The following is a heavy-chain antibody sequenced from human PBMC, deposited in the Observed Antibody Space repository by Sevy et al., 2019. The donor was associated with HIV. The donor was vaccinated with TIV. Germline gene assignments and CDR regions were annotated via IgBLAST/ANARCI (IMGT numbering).Heavy chain of an antibody. CDR2: ISPHNGDT. CDR1: GYTFTTYR. V-gene: IGHV1-18*01. J-gene: IGHJ4*02. Sequence: ASVKVSCKVSGYTFTTYRIFWVREAPGQGLESMGWISPHNGDTDYAQKFQGRVTLITDKSTVTAYMELRGLRSDDTAVYFCARAYCSGGRCYSLAYWGQGTLVTVSS. D-gene: IGHD2-15*01. CDR3: ARAYCSGGRCYSLAY.